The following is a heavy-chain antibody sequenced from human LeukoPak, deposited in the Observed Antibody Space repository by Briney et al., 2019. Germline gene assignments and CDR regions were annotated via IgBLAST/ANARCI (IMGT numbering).Heavy chain of an antibody. D-gene: IGHD4-17*01. Sequence: ASVKVSCKASGGTFSSYAISWVRQAPGQGLEWMGRIIPIFGTANYAQKFQGRVTMTRNTSISTAYMELSSLRSEDTAVYYCARGHDYGDYLLYYYYYYYMDVWGKGTTVTVSS. CDR3: ARGHDYGDYLLYYYYYYYMDV. J-gene: IGHJ6*03. CDR2: IIPIFGTA. CDR1: GGTFSSYA. V-gene: IGHV1-69*05.